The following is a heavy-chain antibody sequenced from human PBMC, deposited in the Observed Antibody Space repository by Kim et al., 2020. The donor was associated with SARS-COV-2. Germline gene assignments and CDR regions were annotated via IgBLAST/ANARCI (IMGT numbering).Heavy chain of an antibody. CDR1: GFTLTKYG. Sequence: GGSLRLSCEASGFTLTKYGMHWVRQAPGTGLEWVSFISYDGSVKHYGETVKGRFTISRDTSKNILYLHMDSLRTEDKAVYFCTRGAVSGNDAFGIWGQGSLVSVSS. V-gene: IGHV3-30*03. D-gene: IGHD6-19*01. J-gene: IGHJ3*02. CDR3: TRGAVSGNDAFGI. CDR2: ISYDGSVK.